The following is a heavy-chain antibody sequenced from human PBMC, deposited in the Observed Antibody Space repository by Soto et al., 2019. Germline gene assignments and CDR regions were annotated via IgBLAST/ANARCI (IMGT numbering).Heavy chain of an antibody. D-gene: IGHD6-13*01. CDR3: AGELWPVRVAAAGIPYYYYGMDV. J-gene: IGHJ6*02. CDR2: ISAYNGNT. CDR1: GYTFTSYG. Sequence: QVQLVQSGAEVKKPGASVKVSCKASGYTFTSYGISWVRQAPGQGLEWMGWISAYNGNTNYAQKLQGRVTMTTDSTTSTAYIEVRSLRSDDTAVYYCAGELWPVRVAAAGIPYYYYGMDVWGQGTTVTVSS. V-gene: IGHV1-18*01.